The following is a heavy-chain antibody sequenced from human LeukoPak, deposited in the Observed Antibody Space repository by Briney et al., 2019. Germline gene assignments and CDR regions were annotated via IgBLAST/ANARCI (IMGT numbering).Heavy chain of an antibody. CDR2: INPNSGGT. V-gene: IGHV1-2*02. Sequence: ASVKVSCKASGYTFTGYNMHWFRQAPGQGLQWIAWINPNSGGTNYAQKFQGRVTMTRDTSISTAYMELSSLRSEDTAVYYCARLNWNYGGNFDYWGQGTLVTVSS. CDR1: GYTFTGYN. CDR3: ARLNWNYGGNFDY. J-gene: IGHJ4*02. D-gene: IGHD1-7*01.